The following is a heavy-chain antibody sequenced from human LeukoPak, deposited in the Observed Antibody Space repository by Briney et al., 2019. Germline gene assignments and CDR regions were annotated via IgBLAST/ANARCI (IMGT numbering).Heavy chain of an antibody. Sequence: PGGSLRLTCAASGCTFNHYAMAWIRQPPGKGLEWVSGISPSHGGTYHADSVRGRSSISRDNSKDTLYLQMNNLRGDGSAVYYWAKEKTVRGVIPLVLDSWGEGSLVVVS. CDR3: AKEKTVRGVIPLVLDS. D-gene: IGHD3-10*01. V-gene: IGHV3-23*01. J-gene: IGHJ4*02. CDR1: GCTFNHYA. CDR2: ISPSHGGT.